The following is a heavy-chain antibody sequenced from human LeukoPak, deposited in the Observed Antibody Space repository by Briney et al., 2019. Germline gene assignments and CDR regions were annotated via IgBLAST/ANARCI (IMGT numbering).Heavy chain of an antibody. CDR2: INPGNAKT. CDR3: ARGVWSSHNKEYFLDY. V-gene: IGHV1-3*01. D-gene: IGHD2-2*01. J-gene: IGHJ4*02. CDR1: GYTFSIYA. Sequence: ASVKVSCKTSGYTFSIYAMNWVRQAPGQRPEWMGWINPGNAKTKYSQRFQGRVTITRDTSASTAYMDPSSLRSEDTAVYYCARGVWSSHNKEYFLDYWGQGTLVTVSS.